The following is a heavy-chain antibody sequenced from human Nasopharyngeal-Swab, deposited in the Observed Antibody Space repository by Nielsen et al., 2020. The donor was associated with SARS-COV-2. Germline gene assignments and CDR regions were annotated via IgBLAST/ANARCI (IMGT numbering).Heavy chain of an antibody. D-gene: IGHD3-22*01. CDR1: GFIFHSFA. CDR2: ISFDGTNK. CDR3: VRDRDIFGYDSSGYYGADAFDL. Sequence: GESLKISCAASGFIFHSFAMHWVRQSPGRGLEWVALISFDGTNKYYAGSVRGRFTISRDTSKDTLYLQMNNLRAEDTAVYYCVRDRDIFGYDSSGYYGADAFDLWGQGTMFTVSA. J-gene: IGHJ3*01. V-gene: IGHV3-30*04.